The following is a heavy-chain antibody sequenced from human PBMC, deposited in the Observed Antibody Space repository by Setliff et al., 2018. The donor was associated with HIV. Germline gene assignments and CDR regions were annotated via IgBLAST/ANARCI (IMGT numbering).Heavy chain of an antibody. J-gene: IGHJ4*02. V-gene: IGHV4-61*02. CDR2: IYTNGRS. CDR3: ARDDGSGRHLLDY. CDR1: GGSISSGSYY. Sequence: SETLSLTCTVSGGSISSGSYYWSWIRQPAGKGLEWIGRIYTNGRSNFNPSLKSRVSISLDTSKNQISLNLSSVTAAATAVYYCARDDGSGRHLLDYWGQGTLVTVSS. D-gene: IGHD3-10*01.